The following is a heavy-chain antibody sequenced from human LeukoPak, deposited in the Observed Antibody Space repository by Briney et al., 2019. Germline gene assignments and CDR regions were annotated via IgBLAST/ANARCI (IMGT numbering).Heavy chain of an antibody. V-gene: IGHV3-23*01. CDR2: ISGSGGST. CDR3: AKDLGITIFGVVQDAFDI. CDR1: GFTFSSYA. Sequence: GWSLRLSCAASGFTFSSYAMSWVRQAPGKGLEWVSAISGSGGSTYYADSVKGRFTISRDNSKNTLYLQMNSLRAEDTAVYYCAKDLGITIFGVVQDAFDIWGQGTMVTVSS. J-gene: IGHJ3*02. D-gene: IGHD3-3*01.